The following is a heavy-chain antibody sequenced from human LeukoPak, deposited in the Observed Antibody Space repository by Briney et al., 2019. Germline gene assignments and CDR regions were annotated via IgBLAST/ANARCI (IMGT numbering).Heavy chain of an antibody. V-gene: IGHV4-34*01. Sequence: SETLSLTCAVYGGSFSGYYWSWLRQPPGKGLEWIGEINHSGSTNYNPSLKSRVTISVDTSKNQFSLKLSSVTAADTAVYYCARIAARRRDAFDIWGQGTMVTVSS. CDR3: ARIAARRRDAFDI. CDR2: INHSGST. D-gene: IGHD6-6*01. J-gene: IGHJ3*02. CDR1: GGSFSGYY.